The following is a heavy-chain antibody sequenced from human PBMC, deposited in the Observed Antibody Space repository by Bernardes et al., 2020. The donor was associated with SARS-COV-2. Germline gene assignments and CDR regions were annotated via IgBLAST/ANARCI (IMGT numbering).Heavy chain of an antibody. D-gene: IGHD6-6*01. Sequence: ASVKVSCKASGYTFTSYGISWVRQAPGQGLEWMGWISGDDGNTNYAQKFHGRVTMTTDTSTSTAYMELRSLRSDDTAVYYCATESRSSSSEWYFDLWGRGTLVTVSS. CDR3: ATESRSSSSEWYFDL. CDR2: ISGDDGNT. J-gene: IGHJ2*01. CDR1: GYTFTSYG. V-gene: IGHV1-18*01.